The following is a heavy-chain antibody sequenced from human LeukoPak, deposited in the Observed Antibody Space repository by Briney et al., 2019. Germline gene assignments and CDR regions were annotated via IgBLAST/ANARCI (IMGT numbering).Heavy chain of an antibody. V-gene: IGHV3-23*01. CDR1: GFTFSSYA. D-gene: IGHD5-12*01. Sequence: GGSLRLSCAGSGFTFSSYAVSWVRQAPGKGLEWVSGISSSGGSIFYAGSVKGRFTISRDNSKNTLYLQMNSLKTEDTAVYYCVRGYSAYDRAGTALDIWGQGTMVTVSS. J-gene: IGHJ3*02. CDR2: ISSSGGSI. CDR3: VRGYSAYDRAGTALDI.